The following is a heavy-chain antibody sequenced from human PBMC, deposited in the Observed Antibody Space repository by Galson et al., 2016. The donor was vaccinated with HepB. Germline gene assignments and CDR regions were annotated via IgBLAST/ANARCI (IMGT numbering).Heavy chain of an antibody. CDR3: TPTWLGVETSS. Sequence: SLRLSCAASGFSFGVYAMCWFRQAPGKGLEWVGFVRSKAYGGTTEYAASVKGRFTISRDDSKSIAYLQMNSLKTEDTAIYYCTPTWLGVETSSWGQGTLVTVSS. D-gene: IGHD1-26*01. CDR2: VRSKAYGGTT. J-gene: IGHJ4*02. V-gene: IGHV3-49*03. CDR1: GFSFGVYA.